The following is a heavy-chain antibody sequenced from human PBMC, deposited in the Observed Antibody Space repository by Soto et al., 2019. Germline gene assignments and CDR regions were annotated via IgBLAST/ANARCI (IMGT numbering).Heavy chain of an antibody. J-gene: IGHJ4*02. D-gene: IGHD2-15*01. Sequence: GGSLRLSCAASGFTFSSYAMSWVRQAPGKGLEWVSAISGSGGSTYYADSVKGRFTISRDNSKNTLYLQMNSLRAEDTAVYYCAKYIRPFCSGGSCYFDYWGQGTLVTVSS. CDR3: AKYIRPFCSGGSCYFDY. CDR2: ISGSGGST. V-gene: IGHV3-23*01. CDR1: GFTFSSYA.